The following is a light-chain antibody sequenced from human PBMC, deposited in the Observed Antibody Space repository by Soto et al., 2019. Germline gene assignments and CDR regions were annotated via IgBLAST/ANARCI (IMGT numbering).Light chain of an antibody. J-gene: IGKJ5*01. Sequence: EIVLTQSPATLSLSPGERATLSCRASQSVSSYLAWYQQQPGQAPRLLIYDATNRATGIPGRFSGSGSGTDFPLTISSLEPEDFAVYSCQRRSYRPLEITFGQVTRLEIK. CDR1: QSVSSY. CDR2: DAT. V-gene: IGKV3-11*01. CDR3: QRRSYRPLEIT.